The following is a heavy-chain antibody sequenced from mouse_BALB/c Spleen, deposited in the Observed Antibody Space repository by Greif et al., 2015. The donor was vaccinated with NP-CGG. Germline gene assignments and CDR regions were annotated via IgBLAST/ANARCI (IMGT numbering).Heavy chain of an antibody. D-gene: IGHD4-1*01. CDR2: IDPYNGGT. V-gene: IGHV1S135*01. J-gene: IGHJ2*01. CDR3: ARTPLTGYFDY. Sequence: EVQLQQSGPELVKPGASMKVSCKTSGYAFTSYNMFWVKQSHGKSLEWIGYIDPYNGGTSYNQKFKGKATLTVDKSSSTAYMLLNSLTSEDSAVYYCARTPLTGYFDYWGQGTTLTVSS. CDR1: GYAFTSYN.